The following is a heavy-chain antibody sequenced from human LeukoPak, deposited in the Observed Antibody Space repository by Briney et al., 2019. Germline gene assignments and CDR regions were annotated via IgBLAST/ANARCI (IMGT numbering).Heavy chain of an antibody. D-gene: IGHD2-2*01. Sequence: PGGSLRLSCAASGFTFSSYGMHWVRQAPGKGLEWVAFIRYDGSNKYYADSVKGRFTISRDNSKNTLYLQMNSLRAEDTAVYYCAKDPMALIVVVPAPWGQGTMVTVSS. CDR2: IRYDGSNK. V-gene: IGHV3-30*02. CDR1: GFTFSSYG. J-gene: IGHJ3*01. CDR3: AKDPMALIVVVPAP.